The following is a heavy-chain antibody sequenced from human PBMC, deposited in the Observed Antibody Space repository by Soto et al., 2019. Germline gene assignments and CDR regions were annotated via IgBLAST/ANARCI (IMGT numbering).Heavy chain of an antibody. Sequence: GASVKVSCKASGYTFTSYGISWVRQAPGQGLEWMGWISAYNGNTNYAQKLQGRVTMTTDTSTSTAYMELRSLRSDDTAVYYCAILTYYYDSSGYFPPCCAFDIWGQGTMVTVSS. J-gene: IGHJ3*02. CDR1: GYTFTSYG. D-gene: IGHD3-22*01. V-gene: IGHV1-18*01. CDR3: AILTYYYDSSGYFPPCCAFDI. CDR2: ISAYNGNT.